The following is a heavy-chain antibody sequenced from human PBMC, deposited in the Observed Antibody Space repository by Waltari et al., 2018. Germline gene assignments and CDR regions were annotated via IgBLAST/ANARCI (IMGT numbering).Heavy chain of an antibody. CDR1: GFTFRSYW. Sequence: EVQLVESGGGLVQPGGSLRLSCTASGFTFRSYWMVWLRQAPGKGLEWVANIKQDGSEKYYVDSVKGRFTISRDNAKNALYLQMSSLRAEDTAVYYCASGFRTGSSYYGNYFDPWGQGTLVIVSS. D-gene: IGHD2-2*03. CDR2: IKQDGSEK. J-gene: IGHJ5*02. CDR3: ASGFRTGSSYYGNYFDP. V-gene: IGHV3-7*01.